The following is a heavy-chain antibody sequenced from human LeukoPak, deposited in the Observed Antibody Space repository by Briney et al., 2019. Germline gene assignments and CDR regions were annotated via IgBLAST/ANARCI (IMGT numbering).Heavy chain of an antibody. D-gene: IGHD3-10*01. V-gene: IGHV3-23*01. CDR1: GFTFSSYA. J-gene: IGHJ4*02. CDR3: AKDLPMGRGY. CDR2: ISNSGGST. Sequence: GGSLRLSCAASGFTFSSYAMSWVRQAPGKGLEWVSTISNSGGSTYFADSVKGRVTISRDNSKNTLYLQMNSLRADDTAVYYCAKDLPMGRGYWGQGTLVTVSS.